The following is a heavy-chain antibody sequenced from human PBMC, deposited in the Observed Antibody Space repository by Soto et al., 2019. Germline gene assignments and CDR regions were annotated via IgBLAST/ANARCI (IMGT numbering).Heavy chain of an antibody. D-gene: IGHD3-22*01. Sequence: GGSLRLSCAASGFTFSSYAMSWVRQAPGKGLEWVSAISGSGGSTYYADSVKGRFTISRDNSKNKLYLQMNSLRAEDTAVYYCAKDLFSPYDSSGYYPNYYYYYGMDVWGQGTTVTVSS. CDR2: ISGSGGST. CDR1: GFTFSSYA. V-gene: IGHV3-23*01. J-gene: IGHJ6*02. CDR3: AKDLFSPYDSSGYYPNYYYYYGMDV.